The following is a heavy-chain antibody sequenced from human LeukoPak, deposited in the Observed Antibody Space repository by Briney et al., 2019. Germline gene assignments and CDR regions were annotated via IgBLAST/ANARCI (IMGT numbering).Heavy chain of an antibody. CDR3: ASVRRGFGESSKYYSYYYMDV. CDR2: IYYIVST. Sequence: SETLSLTCTVSVGSISSSSYYWGWIRQPPGKGLEWMANIYYIVSTYYNPSLKSRVPISVDTSQNQLSLQLSAVTAAATAVYYCASVRRGFGESSKYYSYYYMDVWRNGTTVPIS. J-gene: IGHJ6*03. D-gene: IGHD3-10*01. V-gene: IGHV4-39*01. CDR1: VGSISSSSYY.